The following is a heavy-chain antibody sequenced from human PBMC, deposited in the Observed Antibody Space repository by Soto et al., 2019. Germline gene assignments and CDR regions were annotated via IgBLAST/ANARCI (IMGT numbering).Heavy chain of an antibody. CDR1: GFTFSSYA. CDR2: ISYDGSNK. CDR3: ARVGKAAAERGPFDY. J-gene: IGHJ4*02. D-gene: IGHD6-13*01. V-gene: IGHV3-30-3*01. Sequence: QVQLVESGGGVVQPGRSLRLSCAASGFTFSSYAMHWVRQAPGKGLEWVAVISYDGSNKYYADSVKGRFTISRDNSKNTLYLQMNGLRAEDTAVYYCARVGKAAAERGPFDYWGQGTLVTVSS.